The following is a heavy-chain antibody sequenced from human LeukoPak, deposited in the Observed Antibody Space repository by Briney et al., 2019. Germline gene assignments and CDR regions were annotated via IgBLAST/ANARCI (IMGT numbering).Heavy chain of an antibody. CDR1: GFTFSSFW. J-gene: IGHJ4*02. CDR3: ASDLFSLGDY. D-gene: IGHD3-3*01. CDR2: INTDGSYT. Sequence: PGGSLRLSCAASGFTFSSFWMYWVRQAPGKGLVWVSRINTDGSYTDYADSVKGRFTISRDNAKSTLYLQMNSLRAEDTAVYYCASDLFSLGDYWGQGILVTVSS. V-gene: IGHV3-74*01.